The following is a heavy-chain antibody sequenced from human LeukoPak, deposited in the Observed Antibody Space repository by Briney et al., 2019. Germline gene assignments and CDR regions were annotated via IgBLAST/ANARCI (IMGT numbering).Heavy chain of an antibody. D-gene: IGHD3-10*02. CDR3: ARNTGSYYVYTTFDI. CDR1: GFTFSSYV. Sequence: GGSLRLSCAASGFTFSSYVMNWVRQAPGKGLEWVSAISGSGGSTDYADSVRGRFTISRDNSRNTLYLQMNSLRAEDTAVYYCARNTGSYYVYTTFDIWGQGTMVTVSS. CDR2: ISGSGGST. V-gene: IGHV3-23*01. J-gene: IGHJ3*02.